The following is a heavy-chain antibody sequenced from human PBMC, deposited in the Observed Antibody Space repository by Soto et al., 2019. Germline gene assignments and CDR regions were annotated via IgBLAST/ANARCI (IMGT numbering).Heavy chain of an antibody. CDR1: GDSMSSYY. J-gene: IGHJ4*02. D-gene: IGHD1-1*01. Sequence: QVQLQESGPGLMKPSETLSLTCTVSGDSMSSYYWSWIRQPPGKGLEWIGYIYYSARTTYNPSLRSRVTMSVDTPKNEFALRLSSVTAADRAVYFCARAKSNDQTFDHWRQVSQVTVSS. CDR3: ARAKSNDQTFDH. V-gene: IGHV4-59*01. CDR2: IYYSART.